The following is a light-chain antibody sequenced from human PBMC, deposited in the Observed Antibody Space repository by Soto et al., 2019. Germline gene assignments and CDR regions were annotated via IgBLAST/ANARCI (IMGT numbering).Light chain of an antibody. Sequence: DIPLTQSPSFLSASVGDRVTITCRASQGISSYLGWYQQKPGKAPKLLIYAASTLESGVPSRFSGSGSGTDFTLTINSLQPEDFATYYCQQLNSYPLTFGPGTKVDIK. CDR2: AAS. V-gene: IGKV1-9*01. J-gene: IGKJ3*01. CDR3: QQLNSYPLT. CDR1: QGISSY.